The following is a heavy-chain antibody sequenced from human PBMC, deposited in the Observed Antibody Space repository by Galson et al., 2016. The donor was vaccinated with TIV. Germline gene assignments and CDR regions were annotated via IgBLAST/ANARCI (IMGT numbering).Heavy chain of an antibody. CDR2: INPYSADT. Sequence: SVKVSCKASGYPFSAYYIHWVRQAPGQGLEWMGWINPYSADTNYAQSFQGMVSMTSDTSINTDYMELSRLRPDDTALFFCARGFNYGFDFYYGMDVWGQGTTVTVSS. J-gene: IGHJ6*02. CDR3: ARGFNYGFDFYYGMDV. D-gene: IGHD5-18*01. V-gene: IGHV1-2*02. CDR1: GYPFSAYY.